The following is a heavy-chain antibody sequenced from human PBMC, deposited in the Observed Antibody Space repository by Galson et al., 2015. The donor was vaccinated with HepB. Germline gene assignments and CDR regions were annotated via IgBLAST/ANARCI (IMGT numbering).Heavy chain of an antibody. Sequence: QSGAEVKKPGESLRISCKGSGYSFTSYWISWVRQMPGKGLEWMGRIDPSDSYTNYSPSFQGHVTISADKSISTAYLQWSSLKASDTAMYYCARQTRDGYKGRYYYYGMDVWGQGTTVTVSS. CDR3: ARQTRDGYKGRYYYYGMDV. V-gene: IGHV5-10-1*01. J-gene: IGHJ6*02. CDR1: GYSFTSYW. D-gene: IGHD5-24*01. CDR2: IDPSDSYT.